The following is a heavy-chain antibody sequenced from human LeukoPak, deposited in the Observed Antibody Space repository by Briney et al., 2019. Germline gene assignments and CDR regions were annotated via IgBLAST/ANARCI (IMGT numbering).Heavy chain of an antibody. CDR3: ARDTRYSSAWYDN. Sequence: ASVRVSCKASGYTFTSYGISWVRQAPGQGLEWMGRITDYNRNTYYAQKFQGRVTMTIDTSTSTAYMELRSLRSDDTAVYYCARDTRYSSAWYDNWGQGTLVTVSS. CDR2: ITDYNRNT. J-gene: IGHJ5*02. D-gene: IGHD2-15*01. V-gene: IGHV1-18*01. CDR1: GYTFTSYG.